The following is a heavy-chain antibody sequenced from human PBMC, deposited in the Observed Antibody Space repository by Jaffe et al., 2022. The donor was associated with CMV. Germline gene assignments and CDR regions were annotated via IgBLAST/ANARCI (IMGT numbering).Heavy chain of an antibody. Sequence: QVQLVQSGAEVKKPGASVKVSCKASGYTFTSYGISWVRQAPGQGLEWMGWISAYNGNTNYAQKLQGRVTMTTDTSTSTAYMELRSLRSDDTAVYYCARLPRIVVVTVYYYYMDVWGKGTTVTVSS. D-gene: IGHD2-21*02. J-gene: IGHJ6*03. CDR3: ARLPRIVVVTVYYYYMDV. CDR2: ISAYNGNT. CDR1: GYTFTSYG. V-gene: IGHV1-18*04.